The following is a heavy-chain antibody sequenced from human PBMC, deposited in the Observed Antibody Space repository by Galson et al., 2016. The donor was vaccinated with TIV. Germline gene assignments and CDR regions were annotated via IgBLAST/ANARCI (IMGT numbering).Heavy chain of an antibody. Sequence: SVKVSCKVSGGIFRSHAISWVRQAPGQGLEWMGGIIAIFGTTDYAQKFQGRFTITADESTSTVYMELSSLRSEDTAVFYCAKVPGYALINNYFDQWGQGTLVTVSS. CDR2: IIAIFGTT. D-gene: IGHD5-12*01. CDR3: AKVPGYALINNYFDQ. V-gene: IGHV1-69*13. CDR1: GGIFRSHA. J-gene: IGHJ5*02.